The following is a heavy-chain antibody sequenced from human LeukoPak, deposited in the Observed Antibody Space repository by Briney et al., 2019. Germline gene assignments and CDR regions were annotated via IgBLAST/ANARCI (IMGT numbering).Heavy chain of an antibody. CDR2: IRSKAYGGTT. D-gene: IGHD3-3*01. Sequence: PGRSLRLSCTASGFTFGDYAMSWVRQAPGKGLEWVGFIRSKAYGGTTEYAASVKGRFTTSRDDSKSIAYLQMNSLKTEDTAVYYCTRDRDYYDFWSGFHGHYYYGMDVWGQGTTVTVSS. J-gene: IGHJ6*02. CDR1: GFTFGDYA. V-gene: IGHV3-49*04. CDR3: TRDRDYYDFWSGFHGHYYYGMDV.